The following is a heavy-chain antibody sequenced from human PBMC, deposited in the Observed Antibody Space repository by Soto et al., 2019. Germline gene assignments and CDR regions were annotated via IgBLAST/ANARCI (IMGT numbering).Heavy chain of an antibody. J-gene: IGHJ4*02. Sequence: QVQLVQSGAEVKKPGASVKVSCKASGYIFINYYIHWVRQAPGQGLEWIGIINPNGGSTNYAQKFRGRVTLARDTSTSTVYMDLSSLRSEDTAMSYCARDLAAGDFWGQGTLVTVSS. CDR1: GYIFINYY. CDR2: INPNGGST. V-gene: IGHV1-46*01. CDR3: ARDLAAGDF. D-gene: IGHD6-13*01.